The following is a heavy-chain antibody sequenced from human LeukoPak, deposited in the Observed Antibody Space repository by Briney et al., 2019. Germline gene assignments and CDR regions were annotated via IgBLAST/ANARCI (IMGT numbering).Heavy chain of an antibody. J-gene: IGHJ3*02. CDR1: GGSFSGYY. CDR3: ARGRVVWGVIGAFDI. Sequence: SETLSLTCAVYGGSFSGYYWSWIRQPPGKGLEWIGEINHSGSTNYNPSLKSRVTISVDTSKNQFSLKLSSVTAADTAVYYCARGRVVWGVIGAFDIWGQGTMVTVSS. CDR2: INHSGST. V-gene: IGHV4-34*01. D-gene: IGHD3-10*01.